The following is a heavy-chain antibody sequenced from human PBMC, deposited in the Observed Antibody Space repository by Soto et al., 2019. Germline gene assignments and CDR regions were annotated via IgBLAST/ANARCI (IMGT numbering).Heavy chain of an antibody. Sequence: GGSLRLSCTASGFTFGDYAMSWFRQAPGKGLEWVGFIRSKAYGGTTEYAASVKGRFTISRDDSKSIAYLQMNSLKTEDTAVYYCTRDIVVVPAAMVELYYYMDVWGKGTTVTVSS. CDR2: IRSKAYGGTT. CDR1: GFTFGDYA. D-gene: IGHD2-2*01. CDR3: TRDIVVVPAAMVELYYYMDV. V-gene: IGHV3-49*03. J-gene: IGHJ6*03.